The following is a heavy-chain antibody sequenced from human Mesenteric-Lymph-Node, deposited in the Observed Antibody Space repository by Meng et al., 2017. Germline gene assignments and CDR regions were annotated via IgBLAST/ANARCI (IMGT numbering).Heavy chain of an antibody. J-gene: IGHJ4*02. CDR1: GGSISSNGYY. V-gene: IGHV4-39*01. Sequence: LHRQTQAPGLGKPSGTLSLTCTVSGGSISSNGYYWDWVRQPPGKGLEWIGAIYHSGSTSYNPSLQSRVTMFVDTSKNQFSLMLTSVTATDTAVYYCARRRGGSGRDCWGQGTLVTVSS. D-gene: IGHD3-10*01. CDR2: IYHSGST. CDR3: ARRRGGSGRDC.